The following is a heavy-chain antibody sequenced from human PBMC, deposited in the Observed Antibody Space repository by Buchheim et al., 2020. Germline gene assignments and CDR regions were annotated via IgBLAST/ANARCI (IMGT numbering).Heavy chain of an antibody. CDR3: ARTAGLLGYCSGGSCYSGANWFDP. J-gene: IGHJ5*02. D-gene: IGHD2-15*01. CDR2: IIPILGIA. Sequence: QVQLVQSGAEVKKPGSSVKVSCKASGGTFSSYAISWVRQAPGQGLEWMGRIIPILGIANYAQKFQGRATITAAKSTRTAYMELSSLRSKDTAVYYCARTAGLLGYCSGGSCYSGANWFDPWGQGTL. CDR1: GGTFSSYA. V-gene: IGHV1-69*04.